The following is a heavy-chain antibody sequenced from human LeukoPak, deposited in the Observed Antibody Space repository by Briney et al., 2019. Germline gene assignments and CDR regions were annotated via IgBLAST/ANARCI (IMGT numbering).Heavy chain of an antibody. CDR1: GGTFSSYA. CDR2: IIPIFGTA. D-gene: IGHD3-22*01. Sequence: VASVKVSCKASGGTFSSYAISWVRQAPGQGLEWMGGIIPIFGTANYAQKFQGRVTITTDESTSTAYMELSSLRSEDTAVYYCARDSQKQNRLVVTTHYYYYMDVWGKGTTVTVSS. J-gene: IGHJ6*03. V-gene: IGHV1-69*05. CDR3: ARDSQKQNRLVVTTHYYYYMDV.